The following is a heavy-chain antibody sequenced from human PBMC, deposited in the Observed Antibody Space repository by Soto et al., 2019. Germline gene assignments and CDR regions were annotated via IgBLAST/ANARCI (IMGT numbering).Heavy chain of an antibody. V-gene: IGHV3-30*18. Sequence: QVQLVESGGGVVQPGRSLRLSCAASGLTFSTYGMHWVRQAPGKGLEWVAAMSYDGTKEYYVDSVKGRFTISRDNSRNTLFLQLNSLRDEDTAVYYCAKEYGSTWIDHWGQGTLVTVSS. CDR2: MSYDGTKE. D-gene: IGHD6-13*01. J-gene: IGHJ4*02. CDR1: GLTFSTYG. CDR3: AKEYGSTWIDH.